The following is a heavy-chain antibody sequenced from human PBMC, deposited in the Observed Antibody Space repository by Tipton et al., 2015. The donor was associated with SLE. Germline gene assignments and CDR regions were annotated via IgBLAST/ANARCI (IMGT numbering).Heavy chain of an antibody. Sequence: SLRLSCAASEFTFSQYEMNWVRQAPGKGLEWISYISGRSTKFYAESVRGRFTISVDNSKNQISLRLSSVTAADTAVYYCARETYDFVSAYYIDYWGHGILVTVSS. CDR2: ISGRSTK. D-gene: IGHD3-3*01. CDR1: EFTFSQYE. CDR3: ARETYDFVSAYYIDY. J-gene: IGHJ4*01. V-gene: IGHV3-69-1*01.